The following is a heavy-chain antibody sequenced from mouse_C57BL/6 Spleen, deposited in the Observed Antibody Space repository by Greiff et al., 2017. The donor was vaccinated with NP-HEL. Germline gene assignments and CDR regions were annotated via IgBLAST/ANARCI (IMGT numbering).Heavy chain of an antibody. CDR3: ARDGTGRDY. Sequence: DVQLVESGPGLVKPSQSLSLTCSVTGYSITSGYYWNWIRQFPGNKLEWMGYISYDGSNNYNPSIKNRISITRDTSKNQFFLKLNSVTTEDTATYYCARDGTGRDYWGQGTTLTVSS. CDR2: ISYDGSN. CDR1: GYSITSGYY. D-gene: IGHD4-1*01. J-gene: IGHJ2*01. V-gene: IGHV3-6*01.